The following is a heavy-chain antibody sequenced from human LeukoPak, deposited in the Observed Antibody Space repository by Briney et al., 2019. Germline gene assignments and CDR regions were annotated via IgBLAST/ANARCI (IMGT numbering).Heavy chain of an antibody. CDR1: GDSVSGYY. V-gene: IGHV4-59*02. CDR3: ASTIISGSYARGGDAFDI. Sequence: SETLSLTCIVSGDSVSGYYWNWIRQPPGKGLEWIGYTHHSGNTLYNPSLKSRVTISVDTSKNQFSLKLSSVTAADTAVYYCASTIISGSYARGGDAFDIWGQGTMVTVSS. J-gene: IGHJ3*02. D-gene: IGHD1-26*01. CDR2: THHSGNT.